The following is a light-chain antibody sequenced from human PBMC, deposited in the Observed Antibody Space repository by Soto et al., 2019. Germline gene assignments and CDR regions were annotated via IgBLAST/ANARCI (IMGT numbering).Light chain of an antibody. J-gene: IGKJ1*01. Sequence: DIQMTQSPSSVSASVGDRVTITCRASQGISSWLVWYQQKPGKAPDLLIFGASSLQSGVPSRFSGSGSGTDFTLTISSLQPEDFATYYCQQGHSFPWTFGQGTKLEMK. CDR2: GAS. CDR3: QQGHSFPWT. CDR1: QGISSW. V-gene: IGKV1-12*01.